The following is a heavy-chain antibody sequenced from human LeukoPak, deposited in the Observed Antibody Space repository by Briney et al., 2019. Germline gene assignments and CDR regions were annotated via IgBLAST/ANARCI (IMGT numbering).Heavy chain of an antibody. J-gene: IGHJ3*02. CDR3: AISITGTSSSFDAFDI. CDR2: IYYSGST. Sequence: PSETLSLTCTVSGGSISSGGYYWSWIRQHPGKGLEWIGYIYYSGSTYYNPSLKSRFTISVDTSKNQFSLKLSSVTAADTAVYYCAISITGTSSSFDAFDIWGQGTMVTVSS. V-gene: IGHV4-31*03. CDR1: GGSISSGGYY. D-gene: IGHD1-7*01.